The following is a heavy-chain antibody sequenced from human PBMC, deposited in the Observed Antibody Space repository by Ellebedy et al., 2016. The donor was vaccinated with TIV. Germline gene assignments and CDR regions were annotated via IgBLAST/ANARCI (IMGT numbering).Heavy chain of an antibody. CDR2: MNPNSGNT. Sequence: ASVKVSCKASGYTFTSYDINWVRQATGQGLEWMGWMNPNSGNTGYAQKFQGRVTITRNTSISTAYMELSSLRSEDTAVYYCASGPRNDYSNVHGYWGQGTLVTVSS. CDR1: GYTFTSYD. CDR3: ASGPRNDYSNVHGY. V-gene: IGHV1-8*01. D-gene: IGHD4-11*01. J-gene: IGHJ4*02.